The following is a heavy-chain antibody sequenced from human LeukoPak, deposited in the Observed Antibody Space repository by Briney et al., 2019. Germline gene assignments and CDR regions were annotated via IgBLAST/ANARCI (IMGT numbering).Heavy chain of an antibody. D-gene: IGHD3-22*01. CDR3: ARGGDSSGYYLRLDAFDI. CDR2: ISGSGGST. V-gene: IGHV3-23*01. J-gene: IGHJ3*02. CDR1: GFTFTTYA. Sequence: PGGSLRLSCAASGFTFTTYAMSWVRQAPGKGLEWVSRISGSGGSTNYADSVKGRFTISRDNAKNSLYLQMNSLRAEDTAVYYCARGGDSSGYYLRLDAFDIWGQGTMVTVSS.